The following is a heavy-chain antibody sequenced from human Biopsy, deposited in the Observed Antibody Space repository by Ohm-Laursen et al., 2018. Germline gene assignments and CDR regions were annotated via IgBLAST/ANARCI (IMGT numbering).Heavy chain of an antibody. D-gene: IGHD3-9*01. CDR1: GYPFSNYY. CDR2: INPNSGDT. V-gene: IGHV1-2*06. CDR3: ARDETGSSVFGPYYYGMDV. Sequence: ASVKVSCKASGYPFSNYYLFWVRQAPGQGLEWMGRINPNSGDTVFARNFQGRVTMTRDTAISTVYLELNSLIYEDTALYYCARDETGSSVFGPYYYGMDVWGQGTTVTVSS. J-gene: IGHJ6*02.